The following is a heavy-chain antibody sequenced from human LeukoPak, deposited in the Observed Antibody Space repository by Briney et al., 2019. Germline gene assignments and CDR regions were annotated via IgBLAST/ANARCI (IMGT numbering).Heavy chain of an antibody. J-gene: IGHJ4*02. D-gene: IGHD3-10*01. CDR2: FDPEDGET. Sequence: VASVKVSCKVSGYTLTELSMHWVRRAPGKGLEWMGGFDPEDGETIYAQKFQGRVTMTEDTSTDTAYMELSSLRSEDTAVYYCATRTPYGSGSYAVDYWGQGTLVTVSS. CDR1: GYTLTELS. CDR3: ATRTPYGSGSYAVDY. V-gene: IGHV1-24*01.